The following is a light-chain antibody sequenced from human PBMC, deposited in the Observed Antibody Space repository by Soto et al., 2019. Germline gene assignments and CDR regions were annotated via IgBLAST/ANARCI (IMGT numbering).Light chain of an antibody. V-gene: IGKV3-20*01. CDR3: QQYGSLSWT. Sequence: EIVLTQSPGTLPLSPGERATLFCRASQNVDSNYLAWYQQKPGQAPRIIIFGASGRATGIPDRFSGSGSGTDFTLTISRLEPEDFAVYYCQQYGSLSWTFGQGTKVEIK. CDR2: GAS. CDR1: QNVDSNY. J-gene: IGKJ1*01.